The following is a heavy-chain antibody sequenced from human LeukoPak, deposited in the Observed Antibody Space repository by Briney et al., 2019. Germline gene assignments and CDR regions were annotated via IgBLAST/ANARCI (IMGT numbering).Heavy chain of an antibody. V-gene: IGHV3-23*01. CDR2: ISGSGGST. CDR1: GFTFSSYA. D-gene: IGHD3-10*01. Sequence: PGGSLRLSCAASGFTFSSYAMSWVRQAPGKGLEWVSAISGSGGSTYYADSVKGRFTISRDNSKNTLYLQMNSLRAEDTAVYYCARDVVYGSGSPLWDFDYWGQGTLVTVSS. J-gene: IGHJ4*02. CDR3: ARDVVYGSGSPLWDFDY.